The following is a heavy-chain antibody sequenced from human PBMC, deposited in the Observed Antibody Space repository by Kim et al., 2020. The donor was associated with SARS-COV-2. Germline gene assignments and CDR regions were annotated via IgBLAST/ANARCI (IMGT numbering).Heavy chain of an antibody. D-gene: IGHD1-1*01. CDR2: INSDGSSA. J-gene: IGHJ6*02. V-gene: IGHV3-74*01. Sequence: GGSLRLSCAASGFSFSNYWMYWVRQVPGKGLVYVSRINSDGSSAIYADSVRGRFTISRDNAKNTLYLQMNSLRAEDTSVYHCASKTAGYYHYAMDVWGQGTTVIVSS. CDR3: ASKTAGYYHYAMDV. CDR1: GFSFSNYW.